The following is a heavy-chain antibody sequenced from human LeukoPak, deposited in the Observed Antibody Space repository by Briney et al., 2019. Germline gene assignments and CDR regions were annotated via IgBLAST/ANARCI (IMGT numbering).Heavy chain of an antibody. J-gene: IGHJ4*02. Sequence: GESLKISCKASGYSFTSYYIGWVRQMPGKGLEWMGIIYPGDSDTRYSPSFQGQVTISADKSITTAYLQWSSLEASDTAMYYCARDSSGYYYFDYWGQGTLVTVSS. CDR1: GYSFTSYY. CDR2: IYPGDSDT. CDR3: ARDSSGYYYFDY. V-gene: IGHV5-51*01. D-gene: IGHD3-22*01.